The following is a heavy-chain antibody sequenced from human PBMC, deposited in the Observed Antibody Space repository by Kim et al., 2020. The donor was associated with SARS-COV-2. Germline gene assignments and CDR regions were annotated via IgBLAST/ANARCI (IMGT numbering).Heavy chain of an antibody. V-gene: IGHV4-31*03. CDR1: GGSISSGGYY. CDR3: ARVSCSSTSCYGPGAFDI. D-gene: IGHD2-2*01. CDR2: IYYSGST. J-gene: IGHJ3*02. Sequence: TLSLTCTVSGGSISSGGYYWSWIRQHPGKGLEWIGYIYYSGSTYYNPSLKSRVTISVDTSKNQFSLKLSSVTAADTAVYYCARVSCSSTSCYGPGAFDIWGQGTMVTVSS.